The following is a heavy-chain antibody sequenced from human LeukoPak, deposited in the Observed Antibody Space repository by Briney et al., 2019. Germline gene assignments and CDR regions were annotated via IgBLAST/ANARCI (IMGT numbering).Heavy chain of an antibody. J-gene: IGHJ3*01. D-gene: IGHD1-14*01. CDR3: AREGRMGTADAFDV. V-gene: IGHV3-13*01. CDR1: GFTFNNYE. CDR2: VGIAGDT. Sequence: LGGSLRLSCAASGFTFNNYEMHWVRQTAGKGLEWVSAVGIAGDTFYAGSVKGRFSISRDNAESSLFLQMNSLRAGDTAVYYCAREGRMGTADAFDVWGQGTMVTVSS.